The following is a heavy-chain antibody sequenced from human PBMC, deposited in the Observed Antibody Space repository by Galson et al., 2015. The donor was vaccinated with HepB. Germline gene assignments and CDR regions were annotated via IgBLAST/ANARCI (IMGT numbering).Heavy chain of an antibody. CDR3: ARDGYYYYYGMDV. J-gene: IGHJ6*02. Sequence: SLRLSCAASGFTFNSYWMHWVRQAPGKGLVWVSRINSDGSSTSYADSVKGRFTISRDNAKNTLYLQMNSLRAEDTAVYYCARDGYYYYYGMDVWGQGTTVTVSS. CDR2: INSDGSST. CDR1: GFTFNSYW. V-gene: IGHV3-74*01.